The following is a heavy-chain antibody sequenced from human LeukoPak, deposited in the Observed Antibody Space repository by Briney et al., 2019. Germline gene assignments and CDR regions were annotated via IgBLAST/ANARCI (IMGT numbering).Heavy chain of an antibody. V-gene: IGHV3-23*01. Sequence: PGGSLRLSCAASGFTFSSYAMSWARQAPGKGLEWVSTISASGGSTYYADSVKGRFTISRDNSKNTVYLQMNSLRVEDTAVYYCASRSLRYLDWLAAADYYYYGMDVWGQGTAVTVSS. CDR2: ISASGGST. CDR1: GFTFSSYA. CDR3: ASRSLRYLDWLAAADYYYYGMDV. J-gene: IGHJ6*02. D-gene: IGHD3-9*01.